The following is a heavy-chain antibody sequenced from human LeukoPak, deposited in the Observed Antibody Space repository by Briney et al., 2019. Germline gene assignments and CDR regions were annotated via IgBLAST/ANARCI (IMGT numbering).Heavy chain of an antibody. V-gene: IGHV4-61*01. J-gene: IGHJ4*02. CDR3: ARVGSGSYDY. Sequence: PTETLSLTCTVSVGSVSSGNYYCSCIRQPPGRGLEWTGYLYNSGSTNYTPHLKCRVTISVDTSKNQFSLKLTSVTAADTAVYYCARVGSGSYDYWGQGTLGTVSS. CDR2: LYNSGST. CDR1: VGSVSSGNYY. D-gene: IGHD1-26*01.